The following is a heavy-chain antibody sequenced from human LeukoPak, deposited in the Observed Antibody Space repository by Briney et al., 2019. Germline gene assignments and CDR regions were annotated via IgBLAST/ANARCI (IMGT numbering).Heavy chain of an antibody. CDR3: ARVAITTTKSRAPHFDY. D-gene: IGHD3-22*01. J-gene: IGHJ4*02. CDR2: IKQDGSEK. Sequence: PGRSLRLSCAASGFTFSSYWMSWVRQAPGKGLEWVANIKQDGSEKYYVDSVKGRFTISRDNAKNSLYLQMNSLRAEDTAVYYCARVAITTTKSRAPHFDYWGQGTLVTVSS. CDR1: GFTFSSYW. V-gene: IGHV3-7*01.